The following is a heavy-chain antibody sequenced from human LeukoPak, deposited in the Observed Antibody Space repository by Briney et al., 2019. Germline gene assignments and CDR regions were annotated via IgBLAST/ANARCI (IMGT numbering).Heavy chain of an antibody. V-gene: IGHV1-2*02. D-gene: IGHD3-10*01. CDR1: GYTFTGYY. J-gene: IGHJ6*03. Sequence: GASVKVSCKASGYTFTGYYMHWVRQAPGQGLEWMGWINPNSGGTNYAQKFQGRVTMTRDTSISTAYMELSRLRSDDTAVYYCARDSNYYGSGSYWTTYYYYYMDVWGKGTTVTISS. CDR2: INPNSGGT. CDR3: ARDSNYYGSGSYWTTYYYYYMDV.